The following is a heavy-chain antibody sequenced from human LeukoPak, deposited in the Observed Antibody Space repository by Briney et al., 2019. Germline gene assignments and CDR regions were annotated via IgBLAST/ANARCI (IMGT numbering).Heavy chain of an antibody. CDR2: ISYDGSNK. Sequence: GGSLILSCAASGFTFSSYAMHWVRQAPGKGLEWVAVISYDGSNKYYADSVKGRFTISRDNSKNTLYLQMNSLRAEDTAVYYCASIAAPFDYWGQGTLVTVSS. J-gene: IGHJ4*02. D-gene: IGHD6-6*01. V-gene: IGHV3-30-3*01. CDR3: ASIAAPFDY. CDR1: GFTFSSYA.